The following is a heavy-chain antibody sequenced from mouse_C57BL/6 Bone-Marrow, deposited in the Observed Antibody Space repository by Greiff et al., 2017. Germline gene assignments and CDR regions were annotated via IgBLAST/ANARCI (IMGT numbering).Heavy chain of an antibody. CDR2: IYPGSGST. J-gene: IGHJ3*01. V-gene: IGHV1-55*01. Sequence: VQLVESGAELVKPGASVKMSCKASGYTFTSYWITWVKQRPGQGLEWIGDIYPGSGSTNYNEKFKSKATLTVDTSSSTAYMQLSSLTSEDSAVYYCARRGPYWGQGTLVTVSA. CDR3: ARRGPY. CDR1: GYTFTSYW.